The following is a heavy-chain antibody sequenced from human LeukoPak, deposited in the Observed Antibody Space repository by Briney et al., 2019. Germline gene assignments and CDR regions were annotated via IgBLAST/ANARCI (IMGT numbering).Heavy chain of an antibody. V-gene: IGHV4-30-4*01. D-gene: IGHD2-2*01. Sequence: SQTLSLTCTVSGRSISSGDYYWRWIRQPPGRGLEWIVYIYYSGSTYYNPSLKSRVTITVDTSKNQFSLKLSSVTAADTAVYYCARAQGYCSSTSCFNWFDPWGQGTLVTVSS. CDR2: IYYSGST. CDR1: GRSISSGDYY. CDR3: ARAQGYCSSTSCFNWFDP. J-gene: IGHJ5*02.